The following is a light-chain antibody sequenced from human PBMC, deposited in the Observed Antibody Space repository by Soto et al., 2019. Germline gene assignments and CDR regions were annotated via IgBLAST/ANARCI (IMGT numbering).Light chain of an antibody. J-gene: IGKJ1*01. V-gene: IGKV1-39*01. CDR1: QSISSY. CDR2: AAS. Sequence: DIPMTQAPSSLSASVGDRVPITCRASQSISSYLNWYQQNPGKAPKLLIYAASSFQSGVPSRFSGSGSGTDFTLNISSLQPEDFATYYCQQSYSTPWTFGQGTKVEIK. CDR3: QQSYSTPWT.